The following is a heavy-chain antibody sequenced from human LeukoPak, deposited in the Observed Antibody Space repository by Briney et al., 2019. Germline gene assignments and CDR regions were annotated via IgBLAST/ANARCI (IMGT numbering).Heavy chain of an antibody. V-gene: IGHV1-69*13. J-gene: IGHJ5*02. CDR2: IIPIFGTA. CDR3: AREGDVVVDVNWFDP. D-gene: IGHD2-15*01. Sequence: ASVKVSCKASGGTFSSYAISWVRQAPGQGLEWMGGIIPIFGTANYAQKFQGRVTITADESTSTAYMELRSLSSDDTAVYFCAREGDVVVDVNWFDPWGQGTLVTVSS. CDR1: GGTFSSYA.